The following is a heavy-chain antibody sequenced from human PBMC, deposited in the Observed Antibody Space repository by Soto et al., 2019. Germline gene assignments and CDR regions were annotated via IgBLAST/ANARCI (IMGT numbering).Heavy chain of an antibody. CDR3: ARRTVNIRTFYSGLKTHCFDY. J-gene: IGHJ4*02. Sequence: QLQLQESGPGLVKPSETLSLTCAVSGGSISSSSYYWGWIRQPPGKGLEWIGSIYYSGSTYYTPSLQSQVAISVDTSKNQFSLKLNSVTAADTAVYYCARRTVNIRTFYSGLKTHCFDYWGQGTLVTVSS. V-gene: IGHV4-39*01. D-gene: IGHD4-17*01. CDR2: IYYSGST. CDR1: GGSISSSSYY.